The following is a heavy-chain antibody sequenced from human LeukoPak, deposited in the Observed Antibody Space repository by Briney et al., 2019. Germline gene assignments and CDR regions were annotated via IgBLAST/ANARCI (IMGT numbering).Heavy chain of an antibody. J-gene: IGHJ5*02. Sequence: KPSETLSLTCTVSGGSTSSYYWSWIRQPPGKGLEWIGYIYNSGSTNHNPSLRSRVTISVDTSKNQFSLKLSSVTAADTAVYYCAKSWRPRRWPDSFDPWGQGTLVTVSS. D-gene: IGHD5-24*01. V-gene: IGHV4-59*01. CDR1: GGSTSSYY. CDR2: IYNSGST. CDR3: AKSWRPRRWPDSFDP.